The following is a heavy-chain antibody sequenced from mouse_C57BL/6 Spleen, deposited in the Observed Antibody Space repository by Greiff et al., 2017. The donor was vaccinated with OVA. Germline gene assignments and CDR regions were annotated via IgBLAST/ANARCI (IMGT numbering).Heavy chain of an antibody. V-gene: IGHV5-17*01. CDR3: ANSNWESAY. D-gene: IGHD4-1*01. CDR2: ISSGSSTI. Sequence: EVKLMESGGGLVKPGGSLKLSCAASGFTFSDYGMHWVRQAPEKGLEWVAYISSGSSTIYYADTVKGRFTISRDNAKNTLFLQMTSLRSEDTAMYYCANSNWESAYWGQGTLVTVSA. CDR1: GFTFSDYG. J-gene: IGHJ3*01.